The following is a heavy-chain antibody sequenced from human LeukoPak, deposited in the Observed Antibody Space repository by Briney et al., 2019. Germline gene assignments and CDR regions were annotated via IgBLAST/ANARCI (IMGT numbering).Heavy chain of an antibody. CDR2: IDSDGSST. CDR1: GFTFSGYW. CDR3: ARDESSGYYVDAFDI. D-gene: IGHD3-22*01. Sequence: GGSLRLSCAASGFTFSGYWMHWVRHAPGKGLVWVSLIDSDGSSTNYADSVKGRFTISRDNAKNTLYLQMNSLRAEDTAVYYCARDESSGYYVDAFDIWGQGTMVTVSS. V-gene: IGHV3-74*01. J-gene: IGHJ3*02.